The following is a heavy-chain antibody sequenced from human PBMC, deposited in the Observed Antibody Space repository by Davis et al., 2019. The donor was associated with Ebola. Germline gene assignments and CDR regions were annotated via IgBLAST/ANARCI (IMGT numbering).Heavy chain of an antibody. CDR2: INHSGST. D-gene: IGHD1-26*01. V-gene: IGHV4-34*01. J-gene: IGHJ4*02. Sequence: MPSETLSLTCAVYGGSFSGYYWSWIRQPPGKGLEWIGEINHSGSTNYHPSLKSRVTISVDTSKNQFSLKLSSVTAADTAVYYCARAPGGSYSRADYWGQGALVTVSS. CDR3: ARAPGGSYSRADY. CDR1: GGSFSGYY.